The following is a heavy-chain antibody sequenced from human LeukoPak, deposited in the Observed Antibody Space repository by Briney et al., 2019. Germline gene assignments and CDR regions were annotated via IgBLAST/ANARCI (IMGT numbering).Heavy chain of an antibody. J-gene: IGHJ1*01. D-gene: IGHD6-19*01. CDR2: INHSGST. CDR1: GFTFSRSD. CDR3: ARGDPPLRWLARRAEYFQH. Sequence: GSLRLSCAASGFTFSRSDMVWVRQPPGKGLEWIGEINHSGSTNYNPSLKSRVTISVDTSKNQFSLKLSSVTAADTAVYYCARGDPPLRWLARRAEYFQHWGQGTLVTVSS. V-gene: IGHV4-34*01.